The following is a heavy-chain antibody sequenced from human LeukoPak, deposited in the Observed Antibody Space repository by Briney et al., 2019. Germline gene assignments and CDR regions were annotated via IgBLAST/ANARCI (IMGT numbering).Heavy chain of an antibody. CDR2: IKQDGSEK. V-gene: IGHV3-7*01. CDR3: ARGYWNFGL. CDR1: EISFSNYW. Sequence: PGGSLRLSCVASEISFSNYWMTWVRQAPGKGLEWVANIKQDGSEKNYVDSVKGRFASSRDNAKNSLYLQMNRLRAEDTAVYYCARGYWNFGLWGRGTQVTVSS. J-gene: IGHJ2*01.